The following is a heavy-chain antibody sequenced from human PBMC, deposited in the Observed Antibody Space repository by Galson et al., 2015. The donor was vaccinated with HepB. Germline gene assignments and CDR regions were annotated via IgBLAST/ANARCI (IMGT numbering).Heavy chain of an antibody. CDR1: GDSVSSNSAA. V-gene: IGHV6-1*01. CDR2: TYYRSKWYN. D-gene: IGHD3-10*01. Sequence: CAISGDSVSSNSAAWNWIRQSPSRGLEWLGRTYYRSKWYNDYAVSVKSRITINPDTSKNQSSLKLSSVTAADTAVYYCARHMGGSGSYFAPDAFDIWGQGTMVTVSS. J-gene: IGHJ3*02. CDR3: ARHMGGSGSYFAPDAFDI.